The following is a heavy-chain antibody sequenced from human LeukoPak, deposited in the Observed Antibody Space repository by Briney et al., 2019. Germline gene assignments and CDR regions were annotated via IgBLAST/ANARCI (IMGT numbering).Heavy chain of an antibody. CDR1: GFTFSSYG. V-gene: IGHV3-30*02. CDR2: IRYDGSNK. Sequence: GGSLRLSCAASGFTFSSYGMHWVRQAPGKGLEWVAFIRYDGSNKYYADSVKGRFPISRDNSKNTLYLQMNSLRAEDTAVYYCALHDYYDSSGPDYWGQGTLVTVSS. J-gene: IGHJ4*02. CDR3: ALHDYYDSSGPDY. D-gene: IGHD3-22*01.